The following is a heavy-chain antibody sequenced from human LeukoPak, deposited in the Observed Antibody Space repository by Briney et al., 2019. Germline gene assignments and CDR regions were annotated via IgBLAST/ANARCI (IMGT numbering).Heavy chain of an antibody. CDR3: ASIYDSSGCYWALDY. J-gene: IGHJ4*02. D-gene: IGHD3-22*01. Sequence: SVKVSCKASGGTFSSYAISWVRQAPGQGLEWMGGIIPIFGTANYAQKFQGRVTITADESTSTAYMELSSLRSEDTAVYYCASIYDSSGCYWALDYWGQGTLVTVSS. CDR2: IIPIFGTA. V-gene: IGHV1-69*13. CDR1: GGTFSSYA.